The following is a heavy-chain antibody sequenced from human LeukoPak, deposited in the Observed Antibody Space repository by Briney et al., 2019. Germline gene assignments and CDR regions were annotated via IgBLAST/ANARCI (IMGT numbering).Heavy chain of an antibody. J-gene: IGHJ4*02. CDR2: TYYRSKWYN. CDR1: GDSVSGNSIA. Sequence: SQTLSLSCDISGDSVSGNSIAWNWIRQSPSRGLEWLGRTYYRSKWYNDYAGSLKSRITINTDTSKNQLSLQLNSVTPEDTAVYYCARVCGGGFSDYWGQGTLVTVSS. CDR3: ARVCGGGFSDY. D-gene: IGHD2-21*01. V-gene: IGHV6-1*01.